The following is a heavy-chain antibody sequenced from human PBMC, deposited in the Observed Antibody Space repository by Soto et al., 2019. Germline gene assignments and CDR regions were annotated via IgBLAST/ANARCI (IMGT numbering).Heavy chain of an antibody. CDR2: ISYDGNNK. CDR3: AKPLDEEAFDY. V-gene: IGHV3-30*18. J-gene: IGHJ4*02. CDR1: GFTFSSYG. Sequence: QVQLVESGGVVVQPGRSLRLSCAASGFTFSSYGMHWVRQAPGQGLEWVAVISYDGNNKYYADSVRGRFTISRDNSKNTLYLQLNSLRAEDTAVYYCAKPLDEEAFDYWGQGTLVTVSS.